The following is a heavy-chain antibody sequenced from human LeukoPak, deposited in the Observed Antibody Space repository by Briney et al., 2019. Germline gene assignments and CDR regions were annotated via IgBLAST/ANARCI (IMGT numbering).Heavy chain of an antibody. CDR2: INPNDGGT. Sequence: ASVKVSCKASGYTFTSYSMHWVRQTPGQGLEWMGIINPNDGGTSYAQKFQGRVTITADESTSTAYMELSSLRSEDTAVYYCACYGSGSYYPNWFDPWGQGTLVTVSS. CDR1: GYTFTSYS. CDR3: ACYGSGSYYPNWFDP. D-gene: IGHD3-10*01. V-gene: IGHV1-46*01. J-gene: IGHJ5*02.